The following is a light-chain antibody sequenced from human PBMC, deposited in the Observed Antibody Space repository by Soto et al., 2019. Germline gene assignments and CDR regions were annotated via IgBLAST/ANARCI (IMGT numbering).Light chain of an antibody. CDR1: QSVSSSY. J-gene: IGKJ3*01. V-gene: IGKV3-20*01. CDR3: QRYGRSPPGFT. CDR2: GAS. Sequence: EIVLTQSPGTLSLSPGERATLSCRASQSVSSSYLAWYQHKPGQPPRLLIYGASTRASGIPDRFSGGGSGTDLTLTISRLEPEDFAMYYCQRYGRSPPGFTFGPGTRVDI.